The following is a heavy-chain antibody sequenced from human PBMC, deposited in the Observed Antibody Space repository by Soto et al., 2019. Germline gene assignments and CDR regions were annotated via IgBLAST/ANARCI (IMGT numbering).Heavy chain of an antibody. CDR1: GDSLRSGEYY. CDR2: ILYGGST. V-gene: IGHV4-30-4*01. J-gene: IGHJ5*02. CDR3: ARGWDTRITGTTTWFDP. Sequence: QVQLQESGPGLVKPSQTLSLTCSVSGDSLRSGEYYWTWIRQSPGKGLDWIGFILYGGSTRYNPPPESRLTMSGDRSKHQFSLRLSSVTAADTAVYFCARGWDTRITGTTTWFDPWGPGTLVTVSS. D-gene: IGHD1-20*01.